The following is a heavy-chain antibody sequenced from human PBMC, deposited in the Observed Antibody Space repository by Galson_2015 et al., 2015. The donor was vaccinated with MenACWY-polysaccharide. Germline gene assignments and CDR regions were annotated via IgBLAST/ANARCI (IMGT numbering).Heavy chain of an antibody. CDR2: LHSRGSP. Sequence: WIGRLHSRGSPDYSPSLKSRVPISTDTSRNQLSLKLSSVTAADTAVYYCARSLGYSDSAFDNGRDVDRRFDPWGQGTLVTVSS. J-gene: IGHJ5*02. V-gene: IGHV4-61*02. D-gene: IGHD5-12*01. CDR3: ARSLGYSDSAFDNGRDVDRRFDP.